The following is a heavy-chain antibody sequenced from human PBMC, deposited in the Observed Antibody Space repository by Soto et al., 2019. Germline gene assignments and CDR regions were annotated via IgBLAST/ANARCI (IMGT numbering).Heavy chain of an antibody. CDR2: MNPNSGNT. Sequence: QVQLVQSGAEVKKPGASVKVSCKASGYTFTSYDINWVRQDTGQGLEWMGCMNPNSGNTGYAQKFQGRVTMTRNTSISTAYMELSSLRSEDTAVYYCARGDYDFWSGYSRPYYYYGMDVWGQGTTVTVSS. D-gene: IGHD3-3*01. CDR1: GYTFTSYD. CDR3: ARGDYDFWSGYSRPYYYYGMDV. J-gene: IGHJ6*02. V-gene: IGHV1-8*01.